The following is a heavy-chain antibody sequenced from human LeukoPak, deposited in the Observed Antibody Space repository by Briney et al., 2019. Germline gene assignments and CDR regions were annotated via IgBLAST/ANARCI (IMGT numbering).Heavy chain of an antibody. V-gene: IGHV3-48*03. Sequence: GGSVRLSCAASGFTFSSYEMNWVRQAPGKGLVWVSYISSSGSTIYYADSVKGRFTISRDNAKNSLYLQMNSLRAEDTAVYYCASSATYYYDSSGYYYDYWGQGTLVTVTS. CDR1: GFTFSSYE. CDR2: ISSSGSTI. J-gene: IGHJ4*02. CDR3: ASSATYYYDSSGYYYDY. D-gene: IGHD3-22*01.